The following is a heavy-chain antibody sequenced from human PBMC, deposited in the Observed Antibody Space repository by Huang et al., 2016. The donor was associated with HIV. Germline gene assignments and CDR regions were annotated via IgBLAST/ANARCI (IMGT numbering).Heavy chain of an antibody. V-gene: IGHV4-4*08. Sequence: QLQLQESGPGVVQPSETLSLTCSVFGGSSNVFYWPWSRQCPGKRLECHGTMIPEEDNLYNTSLKNGIALSTDTSKSKVSLKLTYGCATDSALYYCAIHIVHDTRIYQTVGSYNYWGQGVLVAVSS. CDR1: GGSSNVFY. CDR2: MIPEEDN. CDR3: AIHIVHDTRIYQTVGSYNY. D-gene: IGHD1-1*01. J-gene: IGHJ4*02.